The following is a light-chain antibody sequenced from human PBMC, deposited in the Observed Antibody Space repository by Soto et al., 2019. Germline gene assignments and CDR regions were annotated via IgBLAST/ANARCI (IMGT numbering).Light chain of an antibody. CDR2: AAS. CDR3: QQSDSAPYT. Sequence: DIQMTQSPSSLSASVGDRVTITCRASQSISSFLNWYQQQPGKAPNLLIFAASSLQSGVPSRFSGSGSGTDFTLTINSLQPEDFATYYCQQSDSAPYTFGQGTKLEIK. J-gene: IGKJ2*01. CDR1: QSISSF. V-gene: IGKV1-39*01.